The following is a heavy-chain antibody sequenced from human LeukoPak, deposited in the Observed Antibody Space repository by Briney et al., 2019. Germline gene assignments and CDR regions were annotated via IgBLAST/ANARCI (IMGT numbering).Heavy chain of an antibody. CDR3: ARARRGIKLWLLVRPGYFAY. J-gene: IGHJ4*02. D-gene: IGHD5-18*01. Sequence: SETLSLTCTVSGYSISSGYYWCWIRHPPGKGLEWIGYIHYSGSTNYNPSLKSRVTISVDTSKNKFSLKLSSVTDADTAVYYCARARRGIKLWLLVRPGYFAYWGQGTLVTVSS. CDR2: IHYSGST. V-gene: IGHV4-61*01. CDR1: GYSISSGYY.